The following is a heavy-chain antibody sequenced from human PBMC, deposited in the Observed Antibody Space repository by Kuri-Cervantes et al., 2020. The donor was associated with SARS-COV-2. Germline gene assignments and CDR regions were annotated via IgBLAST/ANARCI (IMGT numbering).Heavy chain of an antibody. V-gene: IGHV1-69*04. CDR2: IIPILGTA. Sequence: SVKVSCKASGGTFSSYAISWVRQAPGQGLEWMGRIIPILGTANYAQKFQGRVTITADKSTSTAYMELSSLRSEDTAVYYCARSYQGSVLMVYNYYYMDVWGRGTTVTVSS. CDR1: GGTFSSYA. D-gene: IGHD2-8*01. CDR3: ARSYQGSVLMVYNYYYMDV. J-gene: IGHJ6*03.